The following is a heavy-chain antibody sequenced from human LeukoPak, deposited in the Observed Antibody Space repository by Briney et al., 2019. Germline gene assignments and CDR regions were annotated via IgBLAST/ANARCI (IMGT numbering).Heavy chain of an antibody. CDR2: IIPIFGTA. Sequence: GASVKVSCKASGGTFSSYAISWVRQAPGQGLEWMGGIIPIFGTANDAQKFQGRVTITTDESTSTAYMELSSLRSEDTAVYYCARENGPDAFDIWGQGTMVTVSS. J-gene: IGHJ3*02. CDR3: ARENGPDAFDI. V-gene: IGHV1-69*05. CDR1: GGTFSSYA.